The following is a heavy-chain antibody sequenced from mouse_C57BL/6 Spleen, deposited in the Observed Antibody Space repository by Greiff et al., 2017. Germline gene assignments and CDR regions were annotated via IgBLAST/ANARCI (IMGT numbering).Heavy chain of an antibody. Sequence: VQLQQPGAELVKPGASVTLSCKASGYTFTSYWMQWVKQRPGQGLEWIGEIDPSDSYTNYNQKFKGKATLTVDTSSSTAYMQLSSLTSEDSAVYYCARKGLYGSSRDYWGQGTTLTVSS. J-gene: IGHJ2*01. D-gene: IGHD1-1*01. V-gene: IGHV1-50*01. CDR2: IDPSDSYT. CDR1: GYTFTSYW. CDR3: ARKGLYGSSRDY.